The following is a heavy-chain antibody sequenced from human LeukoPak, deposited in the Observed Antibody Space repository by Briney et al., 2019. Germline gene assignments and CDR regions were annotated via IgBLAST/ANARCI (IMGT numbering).Heavy chain of an antibody. V-gene: IGHV3-23*01. CDR2: IVVSGGST. J-gene: IGHJ2*01. Sequence: GGSLRLSCAASGFTFSSYAMSWVCQAPGKGLEWVSTIVVSGGSTHYADSVKGRFTISRDNSKTTLYLQMNNLGAEDTALYHCAKHFVTGNYDWCFDFWGRGTLVTVSS. D-gene: IGHD5-24*01. CDR1: GFTFSSYA. CDR3: AKHFVTGNYDWCFDF.